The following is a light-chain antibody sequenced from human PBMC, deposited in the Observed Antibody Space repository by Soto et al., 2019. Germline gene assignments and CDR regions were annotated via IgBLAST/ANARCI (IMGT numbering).Light chain of an antibody. CDR1: QSVSSN. Sequence: EIVMTQSPATLSVSPGERATLSGRASQSVSSNLAWYQQKPGQAPSLLTHDASTRATGIPARFSGSGSGTEFILTISSVESEDFAIYYCQQHNDWPTFGQGTRVEIK. CDR2: DAS. V-gene: IGKV3-15*01. J-gene: IGKJ5*01. CDR3: QQHNDWPT.